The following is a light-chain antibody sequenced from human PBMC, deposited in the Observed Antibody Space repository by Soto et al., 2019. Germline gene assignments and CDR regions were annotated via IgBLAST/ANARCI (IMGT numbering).Light chain of an antibody. CDR3: QQYNSYRA. CDR1: QSIDTW. Sequence: EIQMTQSPSTLSASVGDRVTITCRASQSIDTWLAWHQQKPGQVPKLLISKASSLESGVPSRFSGSGSGTEFTLTISSLQPDDSATYYCQQYNSYRAFGQG. J-gene: IGKJ1*01. CDR2: KAS. V-gene: IGKV1-5*03.